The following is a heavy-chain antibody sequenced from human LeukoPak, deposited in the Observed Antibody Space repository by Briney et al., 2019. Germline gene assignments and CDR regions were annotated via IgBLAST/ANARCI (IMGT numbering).Heavy chain of an antibody. CDR3: ARAGSSTSYYYYGMDV. CDR1: GGTFSSYA. CDR2: IIPIFGTA. Sequence: SVKVSCKASGGTFSSYAISWVRQAPGQGLEWMGGIIPIFGTANYAQKFLGRVTITADESTSTAYMELSSLRSEDTAVYYCARAGSSTSYYYYGMDVWGQGTTVTVSS. V-gene: IGHV1-69*13. J-gene: IGHJ6*02. D-gene: IGHD2-2*01.